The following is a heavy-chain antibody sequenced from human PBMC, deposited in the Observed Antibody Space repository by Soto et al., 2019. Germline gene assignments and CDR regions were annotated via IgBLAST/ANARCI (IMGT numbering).Heavy chain of an antibody. CDR1: GFTCNNYG. J-gene: IGHJ4*02. CDR3: TRAAFKGELLDY. D-gene: IGHD1-26*01. V-gene: IGHV3-33*01. CDR2: IWHDGSNK. Sequence: QVQLVESGGGVVQPGRSLRLSCAASGFTCNNYGMHWVRKAPGKGLEWVALIWHDGSNKGYADSVKGRFTIFRDNYKNTFTLNMNILRLEDKAVYYCTRAAFKGELLDYWGQGNKVTVSS.